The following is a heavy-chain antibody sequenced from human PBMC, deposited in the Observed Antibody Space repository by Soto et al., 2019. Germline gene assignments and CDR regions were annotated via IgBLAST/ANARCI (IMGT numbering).Heavy chain of an antibody. J-gene: IGHJ6*02. V-gene: IGHV1-2*04. CDR1: GYTFTGYY. Sequence: ASVKVSCKASGYTFTGYYMHWVRQAPGQGLEWMGWINPNSGGTNYAQKFQGWVTMTRDTSISTAYMELSRLRSDDTAVYYCARWGITMVRGEFDYYGMDVWGQGTTVTVSS. CDR3: ARWGITMVRGEFDYYGMDV. CDR2: INPNSGGT. D-gene: IGHD3-10*01.